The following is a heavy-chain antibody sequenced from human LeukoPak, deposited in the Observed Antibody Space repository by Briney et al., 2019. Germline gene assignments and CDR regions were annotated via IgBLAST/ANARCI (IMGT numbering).Heavy chain of an antibody. J-gene: IGHJ3*02. CDR1: GGTFSNYT. CDR2: IIPIVGTA. Sequence: GSSVKVSCKASGGTFSNYTINWVRQAPGQRLEWMGRIIPIVGTANCAQNFQGRVTITADKSTSTAYMELSSLRSEDTAVYYCARYLVILGDAFDIWGQGTMVTVSS. D-gene: IGHD3-16*02. V-gene: IGHV1-69*08. CDR3: ARYLVILGDAFDI.